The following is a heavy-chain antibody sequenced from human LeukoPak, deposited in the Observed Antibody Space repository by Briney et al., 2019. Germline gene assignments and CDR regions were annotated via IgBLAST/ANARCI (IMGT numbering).Heavy chain of an antibody. CDR2: IHYTGST. D-gene: IGHD5-24*01. V-gene: IGHV4-39*02. CDR1: GASISSSSHY. Sequence: PSETLSLTCSVSGASISSSSHYWGWIRQPPGKGLEWIGSIHYTGSTYYNPSPKSRVTISVDTSKNHSSLKLTSVTAADTAVYYCARGGQEGYNYPYFDYWDQGTLVTVSS. J-gene: IGHJ4*02. CDR3: ARGGQEGYNYPYFDY.